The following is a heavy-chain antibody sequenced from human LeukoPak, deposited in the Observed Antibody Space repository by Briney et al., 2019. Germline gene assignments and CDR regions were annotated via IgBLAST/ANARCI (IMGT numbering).Heavy chain of an antibody. CDR3: ARLGTYSGNLFDN. CDR2: INYSGTT. Sequence: PSETLSLTCTVSGGSVSSDSYYWVWVRQPPGKGLEWTGSINYSGTTFYSSSLKSRITISMDASKNQFSLRLTSVTAADTAVYYCARLGTYSGNLFDNWGQGTLVTVSS. CDR1: GGSVSSDSYY. V-gene: IGHV4-39*01. D-gene: IGHD1-26*01. J-gene: IGHJ4*02.